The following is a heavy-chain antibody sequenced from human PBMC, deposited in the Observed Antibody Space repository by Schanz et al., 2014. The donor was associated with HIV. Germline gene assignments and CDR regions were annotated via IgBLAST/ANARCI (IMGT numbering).Heavy chain of an antibody. J-gene: IGHJ4*02. D-gene: IGHD3-10*01. Sequence: QVQLVQSGPEVTKPGASVKVSCKTSGYTFASYGITWVRQAPGQGLDWVGWISGYNGNTDYAQKFQDRVTMTSDTSTSTAYMELRNLRSDDTAVFYCARVGAGVTVFFDYWGQGTLVSVSS. CDR3: ARVGAGVTVFFDY. CDR2: ISGYNGNT. V-gene: IGHV1-18*01. CDR1: GYTFASYG.